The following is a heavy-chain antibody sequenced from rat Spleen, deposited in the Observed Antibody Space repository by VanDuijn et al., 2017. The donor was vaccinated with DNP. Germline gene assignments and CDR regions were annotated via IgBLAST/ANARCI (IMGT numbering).Heavy chain of an antibody. J-gene: IGHJ2*01. CDR2: ISYSGST. CDR3: ARWVRYFDN. D-gene: IGHD1-1*01. CDR1: GYSITSNY. Sequence: EVQLQESGPGLMKPSQSLSLTCSVTGYSITSNYWGWIRKFPGNKMEYIGHISYSGSTNYNPSLKSRFSITRDTSNNQFFLQLNSVTTEDTATYYCARWVRYFDNWGQGVMVTVSS. V-gene: IGHV3-1*01.